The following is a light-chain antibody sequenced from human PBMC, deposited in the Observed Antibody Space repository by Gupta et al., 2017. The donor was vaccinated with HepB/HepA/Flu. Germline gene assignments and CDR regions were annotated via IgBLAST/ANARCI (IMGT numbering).Light chain of an antibody. J-gene: IGLJ2*01. V-gene: IGLV2-11*01. CDR2: DVS. CDR3: CSYAGSYTYFI. CDR1: SSDVGSYNY. Sequence: QSALTRPPSVSGSPGQSVTISCTGTSSDVGSYNYVSWYQQHPGKAPKLMISDVSKRPSGVPDRFSGSKSGNTASLTISGLQAEDEADYYCCSYAGSYTYFIFGGGTKLTVL.